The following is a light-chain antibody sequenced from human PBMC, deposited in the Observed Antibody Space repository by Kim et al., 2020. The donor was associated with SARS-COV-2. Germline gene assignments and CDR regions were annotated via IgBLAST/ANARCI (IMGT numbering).Light chain of an antibody. CDR1: QTVRSGY. CDR3: QQYTSSPIT. Sequence: SPGERAPPSCRASQTVRSGYLAWYQLKPGQAPRLVMYDASSRAAGIPDRFSGSGSGTDFTLTISRLEPEDFAVYYCQQYTSSPITFGQGTRLEIK. V-gene: IGKV3-20*01. J-gene: IGKJ5*01. CDR2: DAS.